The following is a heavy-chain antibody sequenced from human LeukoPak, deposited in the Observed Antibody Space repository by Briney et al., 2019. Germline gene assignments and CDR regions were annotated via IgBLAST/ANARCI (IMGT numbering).Heavy chain of an antibody. V-gene: IGHV4-4*07. CDR1: GGSISSYY. Sequence: PSETLSLTCTVSGGSISSYYWNWIRHPAGRGREWIGRIYASGSTNYNPSLKSRVAMSVDTSKNQFSLKLSSVTAADTAVYYCARHRSRDTMIVRDYFDYWGQGTLVTVST. CDR2: IYASGST. D-gene: IGHD3-22*01. CDR3: ARHRSRDTMIVRDYFDY. J-gene: IGHJ4*02.